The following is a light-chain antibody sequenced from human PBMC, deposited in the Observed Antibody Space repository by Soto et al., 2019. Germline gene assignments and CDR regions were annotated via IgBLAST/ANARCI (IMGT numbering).Light chain of an antibody. Sequence: QSVLTQPPSASGTPGQRVTISCSGSSSNIGTNSVNWYQQLPGTAPKLLIHSTDQRPSGVPDRFSGSKSGTSASLAISGLQSEDEADYHCAAWDDRLNGPMFGGGTKLTVL. V-gene: IGLV1-44*01. CDR3: AAWDDRLNGPM. J-gene: IGLJ3*02. CDR2: STD. CDR1: SSNIGTNS.